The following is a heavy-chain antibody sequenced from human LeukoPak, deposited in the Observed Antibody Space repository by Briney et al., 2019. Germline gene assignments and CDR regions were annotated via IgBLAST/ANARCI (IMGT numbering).Heavy chain of an antibody. CDR1: GGSFSGYY. J-gene: IGHJ4*02. CDR3: ARIFPHYGSGSYYQDY. Sequence: SETLSLTCAVYGGSFSGYYWGWIRQPPGKGLEWIGEINHSGSTNYNPSLKSRVTISVDTSKNQFSLKLSSVTAADTAVYYCARIFPHYGSGSYYQDYWGQGTLVTVSS. CDR2: INHSGST. V-gene: IGHV4-34*01. D-gene: IGHD3-10*01.